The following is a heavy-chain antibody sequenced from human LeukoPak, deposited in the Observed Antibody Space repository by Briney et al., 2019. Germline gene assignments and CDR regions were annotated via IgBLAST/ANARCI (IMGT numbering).Heavy chain of an antibody. J-gene: IGHJ1*01. CDR2: INTNTGNP. CDR3: ARDRYVIAAAGTNSYFQH. D-gene: IGHD6-13*01. Sequence: ASVKVSCKASGYTFTSCAMNWVRQAPGQGLEWMGWINTNTGNPTYAQGFTGRFVFSLDTSVSTAYLQISSLKAEDTAVYYCARDRYVIAAAGTNSYFQHWGQGTLVTVSS. CDR1: GYTFTSCA. V-gene: IGHV7-4-1*02.